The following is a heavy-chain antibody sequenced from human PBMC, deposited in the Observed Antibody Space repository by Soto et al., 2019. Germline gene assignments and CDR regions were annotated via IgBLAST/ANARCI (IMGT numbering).Heavy chain of an antibody. J-gene: IGHJ4*02. D-gene: IGHD2-21*02. V-gene: IGHV3-72*01. CDR1: GFTFSGHY. CDR3: STTVITAPRFEY. CDR2: IRNKPDGHTT. Sequence: EVQLVESGGGLVQPGGSLRLSCEGSGFTFSGHYMDWVRQAPGKGLEWLGRIRNKPDGHTTAYAASGKGRFTISRDDSKNLVYLQMNSLKSEDTALYYGSTTVITAPRFEYWGQGTLVAVSS.